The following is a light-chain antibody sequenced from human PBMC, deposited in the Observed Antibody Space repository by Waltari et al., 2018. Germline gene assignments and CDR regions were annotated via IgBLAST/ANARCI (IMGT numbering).Light chain of an antibody. CDR2: AAS. J-gene: IGKJ3*01. CDR1: QSINTY. V-gene: IGKV1-39*01. Sequence: DIQMTQSPSSLSASVCDRVTITCRASQSINTYLNWYQQKPGKAPELLIYAASSLQSGVPSAFSGSGSGTDFTLTISSLQPEDFATYFCQQGHSPPFTFGPGTKVDIK. CDR3: QQGHSPPFT.